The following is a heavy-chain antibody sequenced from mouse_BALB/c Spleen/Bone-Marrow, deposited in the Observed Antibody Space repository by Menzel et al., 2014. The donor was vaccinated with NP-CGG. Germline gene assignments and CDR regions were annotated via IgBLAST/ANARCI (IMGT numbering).Heavy chain of an antibody. CDR1: GFSFSMYW. V-gene: IGHV1-80*01. CDR3: ARSGWEGFAD. J-gene: IGHJ2*01. CDR2: IYPGDGDT. D-gene: IGHD1-1*02. Sequence: QVPLQQSGADLVRPGSSVKISCETSGFSFSMYWMNWVKQGPGQGLEWVGQIYPGDGDTEYNGRFKGKATLTADKSSSTAYMQLSSLTSEDSAVYFCARSGWEGFADWGQGTTLTVSS.